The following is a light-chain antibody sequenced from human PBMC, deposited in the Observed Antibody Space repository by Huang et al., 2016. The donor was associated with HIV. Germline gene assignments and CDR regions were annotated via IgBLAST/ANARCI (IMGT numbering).Light chain of an antibody. V-gene: IGKV3-20*01. CDR1: QIFNSNS. Sequence: EIVLTQSPGTLSLSPGQRVTLSCRASQIFNSNSLAWYQQKRGQPHRLLIYRAATRATGIPGRFSGSESETDFTLTISILEPEDFSVYYCQQYGSSPYTFGQGTKLEIK. J-gene: IGKJ2*01. CDR3: QQYGSSPYT. CDR2: RAA.